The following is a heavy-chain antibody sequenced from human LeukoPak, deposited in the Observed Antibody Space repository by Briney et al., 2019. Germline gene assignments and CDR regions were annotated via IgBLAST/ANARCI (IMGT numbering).Heavy chain of an antibody. CDR2: IGSSSSTI. CDR3: ARRAPSHDFDD. V-gene: IGHV3-48*01. Sequence: GGSLRLSCAASGFTFSSYAMSWVRQAPGQGLEWVSYIGSSSSTIYYGDSVKGRFTISRDNAKNSLYLQMNSLRVEDTALYYCARRAPSHDFDDWGQGTLVTVSS. CDR1: GFTFSSYA. J-gene: IGHJ4*02.